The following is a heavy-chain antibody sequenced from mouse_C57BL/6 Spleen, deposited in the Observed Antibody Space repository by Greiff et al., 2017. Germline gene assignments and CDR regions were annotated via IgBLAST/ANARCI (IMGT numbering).Heavy chain of an antibody. CDR1: GYTFTDYN. CDR3: ARAGDYDGGYYFDY. Sequence: VQLKESGPELVKPGASVKIPCKASGYTFTDYNMDWVKQSHGKSLEWIGDINPNNGGTIYNQKFKGKATLTVDKSSSTAYMELRSLTSEDTAVYYCARAGDYDGGYYFDYWGQGTTLTVSS. D-gene: IGHD2-4*01. V-gene: IGHV1-18*01. J-gene: IGHJ2*01. CDR2: INPNNGGT.